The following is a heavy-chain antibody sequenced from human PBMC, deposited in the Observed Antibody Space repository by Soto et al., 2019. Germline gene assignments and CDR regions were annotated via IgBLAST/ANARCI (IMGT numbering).Heavy chain of an antibody. J-gene: IGHJ5*02. V-gene: IGHV3-9*01. D-gene: IGHD3-22*01. Sequence: EVQLVESGGGLVQPGRSLRLSCAAIGFTFEDHAMHWIRQVPGKGLEWVAGINWNSGITGYADSVKGRFTISRDNPNNSLHLEMNSLKSEDTALYYCAKGRGALTVVSNWFDPWGQGTLVTVSS. CDR3: AKGRGALTVVSNWFDP. CDR2: INWNSGIT. CDR1: GFTFEDHA.